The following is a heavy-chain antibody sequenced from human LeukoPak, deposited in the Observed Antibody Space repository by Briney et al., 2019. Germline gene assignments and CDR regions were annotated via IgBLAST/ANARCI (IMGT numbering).Heavy chain of an antibody. V-gene: IGHV3-7*01. Sequence: GGSLRLSCAASGSTFSSYWMSWVLQAPGKGLEWVANTKQDGSEKYYVDSVKGRFTISRDNAKNSLYLQMNSLRAEDTAVYYCARPAPYYYDSSGYRWFDPWGQGTLVTVSS. D-gene: IGHD3-22*01. CDR2: TKQDGSEK. CDR1: GSTFSSYW. CDR3: ARPAPYYYDSSGYRWFDP. J-gene: IGHJ5*02.